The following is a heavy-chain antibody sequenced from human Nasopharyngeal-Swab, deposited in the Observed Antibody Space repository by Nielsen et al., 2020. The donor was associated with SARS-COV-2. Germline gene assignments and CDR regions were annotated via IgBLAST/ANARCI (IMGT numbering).Heavy chain of an antibody. Sequence: GESLKISCQGSGYTFSNYWIGWVRQTPGKGLEWMGVIYPGDSDTRYNPSLQRQVTISVVKSISTAYLQWNSLQASDSAIYYCARGYSSGWYDYWGQGALVTVSS. CDR3: ARGYSSGWYDY. D-gene: IGHD6-19*01. V-gene: IGHV5-51*01. CDR1: GYTFSNYW. J-gene: IGHJ4*02. CDR2: IYPGDSDT.